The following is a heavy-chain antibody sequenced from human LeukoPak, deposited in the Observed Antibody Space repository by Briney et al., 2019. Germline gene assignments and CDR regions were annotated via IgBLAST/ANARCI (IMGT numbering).Heavy chain of an antibody. V-gene: IGHV3-74*01. CDR2: INSDGSST. CDR1: GFTFSSYE. J-gene: IGHJ2*01. Sequence: GGSLRLSCAASGFTFSSYEMNWVRQAPGKGLVWVSRINSDGSSTSYADSVKGRFTISRDNAKNTLYLQMNSLRAEDTAVYYCARGYSYGPHWYFDLWGRGTLVTVSS. CDR3: ARGYSYGPHWYFDL. D-gene: IGHD5-18*01.